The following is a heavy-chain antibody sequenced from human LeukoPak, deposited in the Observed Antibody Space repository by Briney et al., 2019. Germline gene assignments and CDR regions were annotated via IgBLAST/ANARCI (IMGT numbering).Heavy chain of an antibody. V-gene: IGHV1-18*01. CDR1: GYTFTSYG. CDR2: ISAHNGET. CDR3: AREPLWPLQYMDV. Sequence: ASVKVSCKASGYTFTSYGISWVRQAPGQGLEWMGWISAHNGETNYAQNFQGRVTVSTDTSTTTAYMGLRSLTSDDTAVYYCAREPLWPLQYMDVWGRGTTVTVSS. J-gene: IGHJ6*03.